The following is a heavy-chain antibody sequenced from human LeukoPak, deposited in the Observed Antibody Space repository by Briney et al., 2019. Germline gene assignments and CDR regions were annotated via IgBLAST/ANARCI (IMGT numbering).Heavy chain of an antibody. V-gene: IGHV3-23*01. J-gene: IGHJ4*02. D-gene: IGHD2-2*02. Sequence: GGSLRLSCAASGFTFSSYAMSWVRQAPGKGLEWVSAISGSGGSTYYADSVKGRFTISRDNSENTLYLQMNSLRAEDTAVYYCAKDRVVVVPAAIFDYWGQGTLVTVSS. CDR3: AKDRVVVVPAAIFDY. CDR2: ISGSGGST. CDR1: GFTFSSYA.